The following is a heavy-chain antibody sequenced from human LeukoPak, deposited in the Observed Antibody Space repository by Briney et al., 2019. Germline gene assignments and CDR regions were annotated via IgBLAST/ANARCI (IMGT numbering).Heavy chain of an antibody. CDR1: GLTFKNSW. D-gene: IGHD7-27*01. V-gene: IGHV3-7*03. CDR3: ARGHWGLDP. CDR2: LNQDGGEK. J-gene: IGHJ5*02. Sequence: GGFLRLSCAVFGLTFKNSWMTWVRQAPGKGLEWVATLNQDGGEKYYVDSVKGRFTISRDSAKNSLYLQMNSLRADDTAVYYCARGHWGLDPWGQGTLVIVSS.